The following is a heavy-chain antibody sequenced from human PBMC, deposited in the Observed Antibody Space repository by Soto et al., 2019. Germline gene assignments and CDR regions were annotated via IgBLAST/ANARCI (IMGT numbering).Heavy chain of an antibody. J-gene: IGHJ2*01. CDR1: GGSFSDYY. V-gene: IGHV4-34*01. Sequence: QVQLQQWGAGLWKPSETLSLTCAVYGGSFSDYYWTWIRQPPGKGLEWIGEIYHTGSTNYNPSLKSRGTITVDTSKTQFSLKLSSVTAADTAVYYCARGLLPWFFDLWSPGTLVTVSS. CDR2: IYHTGST. CDR3: ARGLLPWFFDL.